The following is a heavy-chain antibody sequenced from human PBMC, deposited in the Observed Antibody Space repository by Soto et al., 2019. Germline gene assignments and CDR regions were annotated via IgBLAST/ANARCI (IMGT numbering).Heavy chain of an antibody. V-gene: IGHV4-4*02. Sequence: SETLSLTCAVSSGSISSSNWWSWVRQPPGKGLEWIGEIYHSGSTNYNPSLKSRVTISVDKSKNQFSLKLSSVTAADTAVYYCASETTDMYYFDYWGQGTLVTVSS. J-gene: IGHJ4*02. D-gene: IGHD4-17*01. CDR2: IYHSGST. CDR3: ASETTDMYYFDY. CDR1: SGSISSSNW.